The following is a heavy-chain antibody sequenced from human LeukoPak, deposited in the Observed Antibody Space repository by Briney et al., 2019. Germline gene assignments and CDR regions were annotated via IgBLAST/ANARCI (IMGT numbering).Heavy chain of an antibody. D-gene: IGHD6-6*01. Sequence: SETLSLTSTVSGGSISSYYWSWIRQPPGKGLEWIGYIYYSGSTNYSPSLKGRLTISVDTSKNQFSLKLSSVTAADTAVYYCARGSSVLNYFDSWGQGTLVTVSS. CDR2: IYYSGST. CDR1: GGSISSYY. V-gene: IGHV4-59*01. J-gene: IGHJ4*02. CDR3: ARGSSVLNYFDS.